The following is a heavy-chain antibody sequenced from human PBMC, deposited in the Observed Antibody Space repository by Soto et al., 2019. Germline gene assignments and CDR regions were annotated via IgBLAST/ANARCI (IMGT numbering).Heavy chain of an antibody. V-gene: IGHV3-23*01. CDR2: ISGSGGST. D-gene: IGHD3-16*01. Sequence: GGSLRLSCAASGFTFSSYAMSWVRQAPGKGLEWVSAISGSGGSTYYADSVKGRFTISRDNSKNTLYLQMNSLRAEDTAVYYYAKSSGGGEFSYYYYYMDVWGKGTTVTVSS. J-gene: IGHJ6*03. CDR1: GFTFSSYA. CDR3: AKSSGGGEFSYYYYYMDV.